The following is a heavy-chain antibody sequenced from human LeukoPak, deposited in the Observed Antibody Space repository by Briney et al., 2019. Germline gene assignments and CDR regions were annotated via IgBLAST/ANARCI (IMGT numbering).Heavy chain of an antibody. Sequence: GGSLRLSCVVSGFTFSSYAMSWVRQAPGKGLEWVSAISGSGGRIYYADSVKGRSTISRDNSKNTLYLRMNSLRAEDTAVYYCARDLPYSSTSSDYWGQGTLVTVSS. CDR2: ISGSGGRI. D-gene: IGHD6-13*01. CDR1: GFTFSSYA. J-gene: IGHJ4*02. CDR3: ARDLPYSSTSSDY. V-gene: IGHV3-23*01.